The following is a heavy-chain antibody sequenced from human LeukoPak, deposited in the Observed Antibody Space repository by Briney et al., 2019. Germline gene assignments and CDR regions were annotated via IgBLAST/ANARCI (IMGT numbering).Heavy chain of an antibody. CDR1: RFTFSSFE. D-gene: IGHD1-26*01. J-gene: IGHJ4*02. V-gene: IGHV3-48*03. CDR3: ARKVLSGSRYFDY. CDR2: ITSSASTI. Sequence: GGSLRLSCAASRFTFSSFEMNAVRQAPGKGLEWVSYITSSASTIYYAESVKGRFTISRDNAKNSLFLQMNSLRAEDTAVYYCARKVLSGSRYFDYWGQGALVTVSS.